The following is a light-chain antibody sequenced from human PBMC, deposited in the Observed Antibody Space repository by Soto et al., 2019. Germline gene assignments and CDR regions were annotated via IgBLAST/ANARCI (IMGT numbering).Light chain of an antibody. V-gene: IGKV3-20*01. CDR2: GAS. CDR1: QSLRSSS. J-gene: IGKJ1*01. CDR3: QQYGASPTT. Sequence: EIVRTHYPGSLSFPPGEGATLSCRASQSLRSSSLACYQQKPGQATGFLIYGASPRATGITDRFSGSGSGTDFTLTISRLEPEDFAVYYCQQYGASPTTFGQGTKGEF.